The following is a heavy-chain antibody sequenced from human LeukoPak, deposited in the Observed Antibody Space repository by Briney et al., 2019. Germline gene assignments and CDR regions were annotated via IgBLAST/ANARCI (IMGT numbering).Heavy chain of an antibody. V-gene: IGHV3-9*01. CDR3: AKDSYGHWVY. D-gene: IGHD7-27*01. CDR2: ISWNSGSI. Sequence: GGSLRLSCAASGFTVSSNYMSWVRQAPGKGLEWVSGISWNSGSIGYADSVKGRFTISRDNAKNSLYLQMNSLRAEDTALYYCAKDSYGHWVYWGQGTLVTVSS. CDR1: GFTVSSNY. J-gene: IGHJ4*02.